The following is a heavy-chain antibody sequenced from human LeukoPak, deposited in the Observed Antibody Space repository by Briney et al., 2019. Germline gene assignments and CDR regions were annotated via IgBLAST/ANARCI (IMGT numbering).Heavy chain of an antibody. Sequence: SETLSLTRTVSGGSISSSSYYWGWIRQPPGKGLEWIGSIYYSGSTYYNPSLKSRVTISVDTSKKQFSLKLSSLTAADTAVYYCARCVDYDYVWGSYRLEYYFDYWGQGTLVTVSS. CDR2: IYYSGST. CDR1: GGSISSSSYY. V-gene: IGHV4-39*01. D-gene: IGHD3-16*02. J-gene: IGHJ4*02. CDR3: ARCVDYDYVWGSYRLEYYFDY.